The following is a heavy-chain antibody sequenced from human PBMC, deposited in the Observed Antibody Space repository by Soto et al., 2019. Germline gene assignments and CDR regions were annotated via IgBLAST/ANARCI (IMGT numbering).Heavy chain of an antibody. Sequence: QVQLVESGGGVVQPGRSLRLSCAASGFTFSGYAMHWVRQARGKGLEWVAVISYDGSNKYYADSVKGRFTISRDNSKNTLYLQMNSLRPEDTAVYYCASLTETMDVWGQGTTVTVSS. CDR3: ASLTETMDV. J-gene: IGHJ6*02. V-gene: IGHV3-30-3*01. CDR1: GFTFSGYA. CDR2: ISYDGSNK.